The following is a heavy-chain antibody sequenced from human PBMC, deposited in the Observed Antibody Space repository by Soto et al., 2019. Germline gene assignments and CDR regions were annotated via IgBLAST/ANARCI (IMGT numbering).Heavy chain of an antibody. Sequence: ASETLSLTCTVSGGSISSYYWSWIRQPPGKGLEWIGYIYYSGSTNYNPSLKSRVTISVDTSKNQFSLKLSSVTAADTAVYYCARFGHYYDSSGYYPFDYWGQGTLVTVSS. CDR1: GGSISSYY. CDR2: IYYSGST. D-gene: IGHD3-22*01. J-gene: IGHJ4*02. CDR3: ARFGHYYDSSGYYPFDY. V-gene: IGHV4-59*01.